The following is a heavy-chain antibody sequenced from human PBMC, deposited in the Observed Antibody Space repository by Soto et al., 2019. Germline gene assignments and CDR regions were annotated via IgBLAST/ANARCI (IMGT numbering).Heavy chain of an antibody. CDR2: INPSGGST. V-gene: IGHV1-46*01. Sequence: ASVKVSCKASGYTFTSYYMHWVRQAPGQGLEWMGIINPSGGSTSYAQKFQGRVTMTRDTSTSTVYMELSSLRSEDTAVYYCARDLQVHDSSGFPEVGIDYWGQGTLVTV. J-gene: IGHJ4*02. CDR1: GYTFTSYY. D-gene: IGHD3-22*01. CDR3: ARDLQVHDSSGFPEVGIDY.